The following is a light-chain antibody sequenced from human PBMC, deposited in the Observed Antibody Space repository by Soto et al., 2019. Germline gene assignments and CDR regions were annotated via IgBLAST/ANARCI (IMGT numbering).Light chain of an antibody. V-gene: IGLV2-23*01. CDR3: CSYAGSSTHVV. CDR1: SSDVGSYNL. Sequence: QCALTQPASVYGSPGQSITISCTGTSSDVGSYNLVSWYQQDPGKAPKLMIHEGSKRPSGVSNRFSGSKSGNTASLTISGLQAEDEADYYCCSYAGSSTHVVFGGGTKLTVL. J-gene: IGLJ2*01. CDR2: EGS.